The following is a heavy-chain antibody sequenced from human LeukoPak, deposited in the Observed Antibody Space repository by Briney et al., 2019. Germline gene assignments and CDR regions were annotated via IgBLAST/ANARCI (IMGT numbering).Heavy chain of an antibody. CDR3: ASGLWVTAIEEGPIGNNDF. CDR1: GYTFTGYY. D-gene: IGHD2-21*02. CDR2: INPNSGGT. J-gene: IGHJ4*02. V-gene: IGHV1-2*02. Sequence: ASVTVSCKASGYTFTGYYMYWVRQAPGQGLEWMGWINPNSGGTNYAQKFQGRVTMTRDTSISTAYMELSRLRSDDTAVYYCASGLWVTAIEEGPIGNNDFWGQGTLVTVSS.